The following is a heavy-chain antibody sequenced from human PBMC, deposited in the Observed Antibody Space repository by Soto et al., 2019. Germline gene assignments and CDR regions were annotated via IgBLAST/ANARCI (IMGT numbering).Heavy chain of an antibody. CDR1: GFIISGSG. Sequence: EVQLVASGGGLVQPGGSLKLSCAASGFIISGSGMHWVRQASGEGLEWVGRIRSKGSNFATAYAASVKGRFTISRDDSKNTAYLQMNSLKTEDTAIYYCTTYVDIGMVRPDYWGQGTLVTVSS. J-gene: IGHJ4*02. CDR2: IRSKGSNFAT. CDR3: TTYVDIGMVRPDY. D-gene: IGHD5-12*01. V-gene: IGHV3-73*02.